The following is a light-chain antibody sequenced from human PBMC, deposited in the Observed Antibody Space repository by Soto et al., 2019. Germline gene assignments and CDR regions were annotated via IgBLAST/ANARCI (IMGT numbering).Light chain of an antibody. J-gene: IGKJ1*01. CDR1: QSVRNN. CDR3: QHYNNWPPAWT. CDR2: GAS. V-gene: IGKV3-15*01. Sequence: EIVMTQSPATLSVSPGERATLSCRASQSVRNNLAWYQQKPGQAPRLLIYGASTRATGIPARFSGSGSGTEFTLTISSLQSEYFALYYCQHYNNWPPAWTFGQGTKVEIK.